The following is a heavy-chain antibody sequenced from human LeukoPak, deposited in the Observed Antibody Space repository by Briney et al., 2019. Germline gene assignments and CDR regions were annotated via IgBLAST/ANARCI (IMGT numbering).Heavy chain of an antibody. V-gene: IGHV4-34*09. Sequence: SETLSLTCAVYGGSFSGYYWSWIRQPPGKGLEWIGEINHSGSTYYNPSLKSRVTISVDTSKNQFSLKLSSVTAADTAVYYCARGQIAAAEPHNWFDPWGQGTLVTVSS. D-gene: IGHD6-13*01. CDR3: ARGQIAAAEPHNWFDP. CDR1: GGSFSGYY. CDR2: INHSGST. J-gene: IGHJ5*02.